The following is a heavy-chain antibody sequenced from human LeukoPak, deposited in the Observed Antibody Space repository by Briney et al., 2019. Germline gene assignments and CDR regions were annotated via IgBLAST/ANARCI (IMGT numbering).Heavy chain of an antibody. Sequence: ASVKVSCKASGYTFTSYYMHWVRQAPGQGLEWMGIINPSGGSTSYAQKFQGRVTMTRDMSTSTVYMELSSLRSEDTAVYYCARDLGRGYSYGCIDYWGQGTLVTVSS. CDR2: INPSGGST. V-gene: IGHV1-46*01. D-gene: IGHD5-18*01. CDR1: GYTFTSYY. J-gene: IGHJ4*02. CDR3: ARDLGRGYSYGCIDY.